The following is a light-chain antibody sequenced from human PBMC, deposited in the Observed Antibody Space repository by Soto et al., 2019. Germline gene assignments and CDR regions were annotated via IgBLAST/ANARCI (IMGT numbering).Light chain of an antibody. V-gene: IGLV2-14*03. Sequence: QSARTQPTSVSGSPGQSITISCTGNHNDIGTYDYVSWYQQHPGRAPRLLIYGVTTRPSGISDRFSASKSGLTASLTISGLQPEDEADYYCSSFTSDRIYVFGPGTKLTVL. CDR1: HNDIGTYDY. J-gene: IGLJ1*01. CDR3: SSFTSDRIYV. CDR2: GVT.